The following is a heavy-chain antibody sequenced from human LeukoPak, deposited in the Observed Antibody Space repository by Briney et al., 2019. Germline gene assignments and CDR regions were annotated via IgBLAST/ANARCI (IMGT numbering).Heavy chain of an antibody. V-gene: IGHV3-33*01. CDR1: GFTFNIYG. CDR3: ARDQYYFGSGTPGDDAFDI. Sequence: PGTSLRLSCAASGFTFNIYGLHWVRQAPGKGLEWVAVIWYDGSNKFYADSVKGRFTISRDNYRDTVYLQMNSLRAEDTAVYYCARDQYYFGSGTPGDDAFDIWGQGTMVTASS. J-gene: IGHJ3*02. CDR2: IWYDGSNK. D-gene: IGHD3-10*01.